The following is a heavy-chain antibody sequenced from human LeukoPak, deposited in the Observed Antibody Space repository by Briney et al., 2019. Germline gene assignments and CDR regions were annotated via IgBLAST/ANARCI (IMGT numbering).Heavy chain of an antibody. V-gene: IGHV3-66*01. CDR3: AREATVRGAFDI. CDR2: IYSGGST. Sequence: GGSLRLSCAASGFTVSSNYMSWVRQAPGKGLEWVSVIYSGGSTYYADSVKGRFTISRDNAKNSLYLQMNSLRAEDTAVYYCAREATVRGAFDIWGQGTMVTVSS. D-gene: IGHD4-17*01. CDR1: GFTVSSNY. J-gene: IGHJ3*02.